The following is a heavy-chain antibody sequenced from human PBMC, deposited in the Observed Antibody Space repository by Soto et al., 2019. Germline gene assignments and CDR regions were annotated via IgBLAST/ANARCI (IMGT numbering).Heavy chain of an antibody. J-gene: IGHJ6*02. CDR1: GYSFTSYW. D-gene: IGHD6-6*01. CDR3: ARQEAARYYYSSGMDV. V-gene: IGHV5-10-1*01. Sequence: PGESLKISCKGSGYSFTSYWISWVRQMPGKGLAWIGRSDPSDSYTNSMTCFQSNVTITADKSISTAYLQWRSLKASDTDMYYCARQEAARYYYSSGMDVWGQGTTVTVSS. CDR2: SDPSDSYT.